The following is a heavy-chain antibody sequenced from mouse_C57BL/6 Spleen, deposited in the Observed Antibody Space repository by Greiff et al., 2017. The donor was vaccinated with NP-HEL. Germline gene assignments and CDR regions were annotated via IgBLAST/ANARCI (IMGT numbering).Heavy chain of an antibody. Sequence: DAGGGLVQPKGSLKLSCAASGFSFNTYAMNWVRQAPGKGLEWVARIRSKSNNYATYYADSVKDRFTISRDDSESMHYLQMNNLKTEDTAMYYCVRDYYGNFDYWGQGTTLTVSS. D-gene: IGHD2-1*01. CDR3: VRDYYGNFDY. V-gene: IGHV10-1*01. J-gene: IGHJ2*01. CDR2: IRSKSNNYAT. CDR1: GFSFNTYA.